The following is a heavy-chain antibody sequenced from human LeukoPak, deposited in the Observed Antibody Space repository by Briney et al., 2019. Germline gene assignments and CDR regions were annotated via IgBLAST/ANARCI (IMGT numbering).Heavy chain of an antibody. Sequence: ASVKVSCKASGYTFTGYYMHWLRQAPGQGLEWMGWINPNSGGTNYAQKFQGRVTMTRDTSISTAYMELSRLRSDDTAVYYCAREPPTLIGVYCDYWGQGTLVTVSS. D-gene: IGHD7-27*01. V-gene: IGHV1-2*02. CDR3: AREPPTLIGVYCDY. CDR1: GYTFTGYY. CDR2: INPNSGGT. J-gene: IGHJ4*02.